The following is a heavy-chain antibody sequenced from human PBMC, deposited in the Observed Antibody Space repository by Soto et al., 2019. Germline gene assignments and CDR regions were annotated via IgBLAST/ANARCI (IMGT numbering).Heavy chain of an antibody. J-gene: IGHJ3*01. CDR1: GFTFNIYA. D-gene: IGHD3-10*02. CDR3: AKGKSSNYVSHAFDV. V-gene: IGHV3-23*01. CDR2: ISGGGGSI. Sequence: EVQVLESGGGLVQPGGSLRLSCAASGFTFNIYAMSWVRQAPGKGLEWVSGISGGGGSIHYADPLKGWFTISRDNSKNTLYLQMNSLRGEDTAVYYCAKGKSSNYVSHAFDVWGQGTMVTVSS.